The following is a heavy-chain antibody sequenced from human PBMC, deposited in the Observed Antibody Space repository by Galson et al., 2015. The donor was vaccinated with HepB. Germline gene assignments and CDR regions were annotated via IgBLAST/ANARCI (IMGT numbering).Heavy chain of an antibody. CDR1: GFTFSDYY. CDR3: ARDRVSGWELLPYYYYGMDV. Sequence: SLRLSCAASGFTFSDYYMSWIRQAPGKGLEWVSYISSSSSYTNYADSVKGRFTISRDNAKNSLYLQMNSLRAEDTAVYYCARDRVSGWELLPYYYYGMDVWGQGTTVTVSS. CDR2: ISSSSSYT. D-gene: IGHD1-26*01. V-gene: IGHV3-11*05. J-gene: IGHJ6*02.